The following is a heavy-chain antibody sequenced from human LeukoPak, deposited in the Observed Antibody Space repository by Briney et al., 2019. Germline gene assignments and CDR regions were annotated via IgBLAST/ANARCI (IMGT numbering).Heavy chain of an antibody. D-gene: IGHD1-26*01. CDR2: ISGSGGST. CDR1: GFTFSNHA. J-gene: IGHJ5*02. CDR3: AKDQYSGSYYWFDP. Sequence: GGSLRLSCAAAGFTFSNHAMSWVRQAPGKGLEWVSSISGSGGSTYYVDSVKGRFTISRDTSKNTLYLQMNSLRAEDTAVYYCAKDQYSGSYYWFDPWGQGTLVTVSS. V-gene: IGHV3-23*01.